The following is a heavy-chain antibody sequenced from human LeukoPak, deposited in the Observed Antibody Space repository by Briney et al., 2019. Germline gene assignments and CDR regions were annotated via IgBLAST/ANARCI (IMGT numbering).Heavy chain of an antibody. CDR3: TYSSYYGSGSYKDY. Sequence: GGSLRLSCTASGFTFGDYAMSWVRQAPGKGLEWVGFIRSKAYGGTTEYAASVKGRFTISRDDSKSIAYLQMNSLKTEDTAVYYCTYSSYYGSGSYKDYWGQGTLVTVSP. CDR1: GFTFGDYA. V-gene: IGHV3-49*04. J-gene: IGHJ4*02. D-gene: IGHD3-10*01. CDR2: IRSKAYGGTT.